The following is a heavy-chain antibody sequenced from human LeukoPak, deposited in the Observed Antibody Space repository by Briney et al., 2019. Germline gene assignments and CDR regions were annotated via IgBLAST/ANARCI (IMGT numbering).Heavy chain of an antibody. CDR3: AREEESQDWFDP. CDR2: IIPIFGTA. J-gene: IGHJ5*02. Sequence: SVKVSCKASVGTFSSYAISWVRQAPGQGLEWMGGIIPIFGTANYAQKFQGRVTITADESTSTAYMELSSLRSEDTAVYYCAREEESQDWFDPWGQGTLVTVSS. V-gene: IGHV1-69*13. CDR1: VGTFSSYA.